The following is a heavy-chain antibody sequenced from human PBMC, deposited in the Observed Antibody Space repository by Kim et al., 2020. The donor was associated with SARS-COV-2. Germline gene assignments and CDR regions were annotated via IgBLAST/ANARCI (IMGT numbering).Heavy chain of an antibody. CDR3: ARHNHNAVAAAGLGLDS. Sequence: SETLSLTCTVSGDSIGSYYWSWIRQSPGKGLEWLGYISYSGSPKYNPSLNSRITILGDTSKNQFSLNLTSVTAADTAVYYCARHNHNAVAAAGLGLDSWG. D-gene: IGHD6-13*01. CDR1: GDSIGSYY. J-gene: IGHJ5*01. V-gene: IGHV4-59*08. CDR2: ISYSGSP.